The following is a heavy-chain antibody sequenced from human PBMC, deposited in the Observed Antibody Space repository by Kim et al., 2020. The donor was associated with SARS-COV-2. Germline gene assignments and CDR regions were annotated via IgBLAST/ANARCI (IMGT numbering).Heavy chain of an antibody. J-gene: IGHJ4*02. CDR2: T. V-gene: IGHV4-34*01. D-gene: IGHD4-17*01. CDR3: ARRGGPTAVDY. Sequence: TNYTPSLRSRVTLSVDPAKNQFSRKLSSGTAADTAVYYCARRGGPTAVDYWGQGTLVTVSS.